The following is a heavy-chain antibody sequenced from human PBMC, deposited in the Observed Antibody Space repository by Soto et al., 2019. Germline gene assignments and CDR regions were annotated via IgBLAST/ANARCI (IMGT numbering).Heavy chain of an antibody. CDR2: INSDGSST. V-gene: IGHV3-74*01. Sequence: GVSLRLSCAGSGFTFSSYWMHWVRQAPGKGLVWVSRINSDGSSTSYADSVKGRFTISRDNAKNTLYLQMNSLRAEDTAVYYWALTHRYDSSGYYTVDYWGRGTLVAVYS. J-gene: IGHJ4*02. CDR3: ALTHRYDSSGYYTVDY. D-gene: IGHD3-22*01. CDR1: GFTFSSYW.